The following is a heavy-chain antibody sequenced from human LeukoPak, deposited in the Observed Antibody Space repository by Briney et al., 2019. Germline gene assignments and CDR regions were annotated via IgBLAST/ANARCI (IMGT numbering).Heavy chain of an antibody. D-gene: IGHD5-12*01. Sequence: SETLSLTCTVSGGSMRSGYFYWSWIRQPPGKGLEWIGYIYYSGSTYYNPSLRSRVTISLDTSKNQFSLLLSSVTAADTAVYYCARRGRGNTGYDFDYWGQGMLVTVSS. J-gene: IGHJ4*02. V-gene: IGHV4-30-4*01. CDR3: ARRGRGNTGYDFDY. CDR1: GGSMRSGYFY. CDR2: IYYSGST.